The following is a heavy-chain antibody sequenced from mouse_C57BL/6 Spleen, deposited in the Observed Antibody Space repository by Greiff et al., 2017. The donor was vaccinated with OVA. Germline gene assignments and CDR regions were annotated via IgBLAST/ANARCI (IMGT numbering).Heavy chain of an antibody. CDR1: GYTFTDYY. CDR3: AGGGEKMVTTGVFDY. D-gene: IGHD2-2*01. V-gene: IGHV1-76*01. Sequence: VQLQQSGAELVRPGASVKLSCKASGYTFTDYYINWVKQRPGQGLEWIARIYPGSGNTYYNEKFKGKATLTAEKSSSTAYMQLSSLTSEDSAFYFCAGGGEKMVTTGVFDYWGQGTTLTVSS. J-gene: IGHJ2*01. CDR2: IYPGSGNT.